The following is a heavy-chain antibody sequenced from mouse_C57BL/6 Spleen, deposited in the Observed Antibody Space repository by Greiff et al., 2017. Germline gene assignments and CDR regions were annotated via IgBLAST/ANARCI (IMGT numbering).Heavy chain of an antibody. CDR3: ARVLIYYGNYVAWYFDV. CDR1: GYTFTSYW. J-gene: IGHJ1*03. Sequence: QVQLQQPGAELVKPGASVKLSCKASGYTFTSYWMHWVKQRPGRGLEWIGRIDPNSGGTKYNEKFKSKATLTVDKPSSTAYMQLSSLTSEYSAVYYCARVLIYYGNYVAWYFDVWGTGTTVTVSS. V-gene: IGHV1-72*01. D-gene: IGHD2-1*01. CDR2: IDPNSGGT.